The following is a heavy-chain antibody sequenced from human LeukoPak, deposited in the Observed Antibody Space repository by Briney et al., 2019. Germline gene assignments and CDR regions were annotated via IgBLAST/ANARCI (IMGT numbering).Heavy chain of an antibody. V-gene: IGHV4-38-2*01. CDR3: ARQHDSYYYYYIDV. CDR1: SYCISSGYY. CDR2: LYHADSV. Sequence: KPSETLSLTCAVSSYCISSGYYWDWIRQPPGKGLEGIGSLYHADSVYYNTALESRVSMSVDTSKNQFSLKLSFVTAADTAVYYCARQHDSYYYYYIDVWGSGTTVTVSS. J-gene: IGHJ6*03.